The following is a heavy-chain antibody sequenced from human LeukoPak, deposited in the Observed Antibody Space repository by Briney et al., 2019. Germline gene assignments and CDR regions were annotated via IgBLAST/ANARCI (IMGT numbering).Heavy chain of an antibody. D-gene: IGHD6-6*01. Sequence: PLASVKVSCKASGYTFTSYGISWVRQAPGQGLEWMGWISAYNGNTNYAQKLQGRVTMTTDTSTSTAYMELRSLRSDDTAVYYCARGVATQYSSSSHNWFDPWGQGTLVTVSS. CDR2: ISAYNGNT. CDR3: ARGVATQYSSSSHNWFDP. J-gene: IGHJ5*02. V-gene: IGHV1-18*01. CDR1: GYTFTSYG.